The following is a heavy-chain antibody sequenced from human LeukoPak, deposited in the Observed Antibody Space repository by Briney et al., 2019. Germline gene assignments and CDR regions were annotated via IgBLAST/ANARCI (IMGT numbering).Heavy chain of an antibody. CDR2: INPHSGDT. J-gene: IGHJ3*02. V-gene: IGHV1-2*06. D-gene: IGHD3-22*01. CDR1: GYTFTGYY. Sequence: GASVKVSCKASGYTFTGYYMHWVRQAPGQGLEWMGRINPHSGDTNYAQKFQGRVTMTRDTSISTAYMELSRLRSDDTAVYYCARKRTPVDYYDSSGYPRSDAFDIWGQGTMVTVSS. CDR3: ARKRTPVDYYDSSGYPRSDAFDI.